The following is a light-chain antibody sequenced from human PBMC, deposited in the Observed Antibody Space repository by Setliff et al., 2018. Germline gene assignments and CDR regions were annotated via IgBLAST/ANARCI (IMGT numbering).Light chain of an antibody. Sequence: QSALTQPASVSGSPGQSIAVSCTGSGSDVGAYKFVSWYQQRPGKAPRLMIYDVSNRPSGVSDRFSGSKSGNTASLTISGLQAEDEADYYCCSYTGTSTPYVFGTGTKFTVL. V-gene: IGLV2-14*01. CDR3: CSYTGTSTPYV. CDR1: GSDVGAYKF. CDR2: DVS. J-gene: IGLJ1*01.